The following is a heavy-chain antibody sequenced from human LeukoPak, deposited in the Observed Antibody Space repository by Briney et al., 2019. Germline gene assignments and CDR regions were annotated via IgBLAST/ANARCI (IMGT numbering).Heavy chain of an antibody. J-gene: IGHJ6*03. V-gene: IGHV1-18*01. CDR1: GYTFTSYI. CDR3: ARDRHIAAAVYYYYMDV. Sequence: ASVKVSCKASGYTFTSYIISWVRQAPGQGLEWMGWINAYNGNTDYAQRVQGRVTMTTDTSTSTAYMELRSLSSDDTAVYYCARDRHIAAAVYYYYMDVWGKGTPVTVSS. CDR2: INAYNGNT. D-gene: IGHD6-13*01.